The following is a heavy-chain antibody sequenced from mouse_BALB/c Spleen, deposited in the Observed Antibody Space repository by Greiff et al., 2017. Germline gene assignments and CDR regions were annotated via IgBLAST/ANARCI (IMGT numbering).Heavy chain of an antibody. V-gene: IGHV1S56*01. CDR2: IYPGNVNT. Sequence: QVQLKQSGPELVKPGASVRISCKASGYTFTSYYIHWVKQRPGQGLEWIGWIYPGNVNTKYNEKFKGKATLTADKSSSTAYMQLSSLTSEDSAVYFCARGLLLRDFDYWGQGTTLTVSS. CDR1: GYTFTSYY. D-gene: IGHD1-1*01. CDR3: ARGLLLRDFDY. J-gene: IGHJ2*01.